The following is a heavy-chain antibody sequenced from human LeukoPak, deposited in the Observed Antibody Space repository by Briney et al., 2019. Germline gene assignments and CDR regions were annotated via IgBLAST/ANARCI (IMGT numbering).Heavy chain of an antibody. J-gene: IGHJ5*02. D-gene: IGHD6-19*01. CDR1: DGSISSSSDS. CDR3: AREIAVTGTLRFDP. V-gene: IGHV4-39*07. CDR2: IDYSGTT. Sequence: SETLSLTCTVSDGSISSSSDSWGWIRQPPGKGVEWIESIDYSGTTYYNPSLKSRVTISVDASKNQFSLRLSSATAADTAVYYCAREIAVTGTLRFDPWGQGTLVTVSS.